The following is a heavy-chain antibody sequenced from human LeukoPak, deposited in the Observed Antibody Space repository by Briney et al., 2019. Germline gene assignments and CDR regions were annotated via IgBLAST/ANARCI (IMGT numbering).Heavy chain of an antibody. CDR1: GFTFRSYG. CDR3: AKGYGDLVAFDI. Sequence: PGGSLRLSCAASGFTFRSYGMDRVRQAPGKGLEWVAFIRYDGNNKDYADSVKGRFTISRDSSKNMLYLQMNSLRVEDTAVYYCAKGYGDLVAFDIWGQGTMVTVSS. J-gene: IGHJ3*02. CDR2: IRYDGNNK. D-gene: IGHD4-17*01. V-gene: IGHV3-30*02.